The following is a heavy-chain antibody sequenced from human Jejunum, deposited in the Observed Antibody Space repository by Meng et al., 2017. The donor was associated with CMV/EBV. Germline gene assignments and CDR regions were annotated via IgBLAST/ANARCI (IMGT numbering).Heavy chain of an antibody. J-gene: IGHJ4*02. CDR2: IHYAWDSQ. Sequence: GECGGCVGLRGGSLRLSCLTSGCTFSRSVIHWVRQAPGKPLEWVSFIHYAWDSQYYADSVKGRLTISRDDSRNTVYLQMNSLTTEDTAVYYCAKDRDGIDSWGQGTLVTVSS. CDR3: AKDRDGIDS. V-gene: IGHV3-30*02. CDR1: GCTFSRSV.